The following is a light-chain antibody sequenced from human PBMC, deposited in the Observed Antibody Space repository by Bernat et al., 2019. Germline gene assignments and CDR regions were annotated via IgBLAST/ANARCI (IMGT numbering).Light chain of an antibody. CDR1: SSDVGGYNY. Sequence: QSALTQPASVSGSPGQSITISCTGTSSDVGGYNYVSWYQQHPGKAHKLMSDDVSNRPSGVSNRFSGSKSGNTASLTISGLLAEDEADYYCSSYTSIITLYVFGTGTKVTVL. J-gene: IGLJ1*01. V-gene: IGLV2-14*03. CDR3: SSYTSIITLYV. CDR2: DVS.